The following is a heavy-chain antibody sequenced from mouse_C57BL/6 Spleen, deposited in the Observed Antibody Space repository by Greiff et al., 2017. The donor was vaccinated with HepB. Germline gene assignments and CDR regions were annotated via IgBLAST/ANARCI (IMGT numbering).Heavy chain of an antibody. CDR1: GYTFTDYY. CDR2: INPNNGGT. CDR3: ARSVLAMDY. J-gene: IGHJ4*01. Sequence: EVQLQQSGPELVKPGASVKISCKASGYTFTDYYMNWVKQSHGKSLEWIGDINPNNGGTSYNQKFKGKATLTVDKSSSTAYMKLRSLTSEDSAVYYCARSVLAMDYWGQGTSVTVSS. V-gene: IGHV1-26*01.